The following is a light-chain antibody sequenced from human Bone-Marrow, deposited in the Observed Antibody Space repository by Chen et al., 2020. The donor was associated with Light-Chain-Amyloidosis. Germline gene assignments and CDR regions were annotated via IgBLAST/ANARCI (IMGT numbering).Light chain of an antibody. V-gene: IGKV4-1*01. CDR3: QQYYSAPFT. CDR1: QSVLYSSNNKNY. J-gene: IGKJ3*01. Sequence: DLVMTQSPDSLAVSLGERATINCKSSQSVLYSSNNKNYLAWYQQKPGQPPKLLLSWASTRESGVPDRFTGSGSGTDFTLTISSLQAEDVAVYYCQQYYSAPFTFGPGTKVNIK. CDR2: WAS.